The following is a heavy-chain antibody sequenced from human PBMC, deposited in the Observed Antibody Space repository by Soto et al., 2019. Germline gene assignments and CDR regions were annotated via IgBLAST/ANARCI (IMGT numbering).Heavy chain of an antibody. J-gene: IGHJ6*02. Sequence: ASVKVSCKASGYTFTSYAMHWVRQAPGQRLEWMGWINAGNGNTKYSQKFQGRVTITRDTSASTAYMELSSLRSEDTAVYYCGSWLKEGGIGGNYYYGMDVWGQGTTVTVSS. D-gene: IGHD1-1*01. CDR1: GYTFTSYA. V-gene: IGHV1-3*01. CDR2: INAGNGNT. CDR3: GSWLKEGGIGGNYYYGMDV.